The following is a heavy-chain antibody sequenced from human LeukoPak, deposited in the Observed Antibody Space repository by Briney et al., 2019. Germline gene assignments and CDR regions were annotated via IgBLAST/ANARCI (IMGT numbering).Heavy chain of an antibody. D-gene: IGHD1-26*01. Sequence: GGSLRLSCAASGFTFSSYAMHWVRQAPGKGLEWVSSISSSSSYIYYADSVKGRFTISRDNAKNSLYLQMNSLRAEDTAVYYCAKPKSGSYPGYYFDYWGQGTLVTVSS. CDR1: GFTFSSYA. V-gene: IGHV3-21*04. CDR2: ISSSSSYI. J-gene: IGHJ4*02. CDR3: AKPKSGSYPGYYFDY.